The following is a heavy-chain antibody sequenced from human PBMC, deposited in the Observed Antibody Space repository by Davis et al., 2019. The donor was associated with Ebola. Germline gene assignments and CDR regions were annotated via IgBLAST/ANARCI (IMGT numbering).Heavy chain of an antibody. CDR1: GYSFTSYW. D-gene: IGHD1-26*01. V-gene: IGHV5-51*01. J-gene: IGHJ6*02. CDR3: ASPQTPYSGSYYGMDV. Sequence: GESLKISCQGSGYSFTSYWIGWVRQMPGKGLEWMGIIYPGDSDTRYSPSFQGQVTISADKSISTAYLQWSSLKASDTAMYYCASPQTPYSGSYYGMDVWGQGTTVTVSS. CDR2: IYPGDSDT.